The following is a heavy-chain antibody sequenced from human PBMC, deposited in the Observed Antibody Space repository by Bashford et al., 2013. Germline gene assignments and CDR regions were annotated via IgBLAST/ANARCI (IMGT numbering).Heavy chain of an antibody. CDR2: FDPEDATE. V-gene: IGHV1-24*01. D-gene: IGHD3-22*01. J-gene: IGHJ4*02. CDR1: GDSLTELS. Sequence: ASVKVSCKVSGDSLTELSMHWVRQAPGKGLEWMGGFDPEDATEIYAQNFQGRVTMTEDTSADTVYMELSSLKSEDTAVYYCATDGRYDRSGYFRFGGLASWGQGTLVTVSS. CDR3: ATDGRYDRSGYFRFGGLAS.